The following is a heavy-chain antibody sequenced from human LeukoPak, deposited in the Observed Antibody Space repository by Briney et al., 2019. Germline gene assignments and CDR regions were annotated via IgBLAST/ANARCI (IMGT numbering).Heavy chain of an antibody. CDR3: AKARGATYGTYYFDY. CDR2: SGSGGDT. V-gene: IGHV3-23*01. D-gene: IGHD4/OR15-4a*01. Sequence: GGSLRLSCAASGFTFSSYAMNWVRQAPGKALEWVSISGSGGDTYYADSVKGRFTISRDNSKNTLYLQMNSLRAEDTAVYYCAKARGATYGTYYFDYWGQGTLVTVSS. CDR1: GFTFSSYA. J-gene: IGHJ4*02.